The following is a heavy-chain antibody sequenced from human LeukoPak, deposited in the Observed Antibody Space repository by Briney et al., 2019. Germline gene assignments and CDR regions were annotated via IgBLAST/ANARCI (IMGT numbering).Heavy chain of an antibody. CDR3: ARGHYDVLAASYKWTPDY. V-gene: IGHV3-21*01. CDR1: GFTFNTFN. Sequence: GGSLRLSCAASGFTFNTFNINWVRQPPGKGLEGVSSITSGGDYIYYADSVKGRFTTSRDNAKNSLSLQLNSLRAEDTAVYYCARGHYDVLAASYKWTPDYWGQGTLVTVSS. CDR2: ITSGGDYI. J-gene: IGHJ4*02. D-gene: IGHD3-9*01.